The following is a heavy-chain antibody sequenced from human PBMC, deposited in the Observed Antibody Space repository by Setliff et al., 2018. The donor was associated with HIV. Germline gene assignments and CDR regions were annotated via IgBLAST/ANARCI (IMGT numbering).Heavy chain of an antibody. CDR1: GGSISSSGYY. D-gene: IGHD2-8*01. CDR2: VYYSGST. Sequence: SETLSLTCSVSGGSISSSGYYWSWIRQHPGRGLDWIGRVYYSGSTYYNPSLKSRVAISVDTSENQFSLKLNSVTAADTAVYYCARRGRDGVFIMFATGFDPWGQGALVTVSS. CDR3: ARRGRDGVFIMFATGFDP. V-gene: IGHV4-39*01. J-gene: IGHJ5*02.